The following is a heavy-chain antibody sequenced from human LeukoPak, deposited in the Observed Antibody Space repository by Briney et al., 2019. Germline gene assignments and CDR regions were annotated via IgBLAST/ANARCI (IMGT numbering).Heavy chain of an antibody. D-gene: IGHD4-17*01. CDR2: VYYSGSP. CDR1: GGSISSSSYY. Sequence: SETLSLTCTVSGGSISSSSYYWGWIRQPPGKGLEWVGSVYYSGSPYYNPSLKSRVTISVDTSKNQFSLKLSSVTAADTAVYYCARQAMGTVTTDRAFDIWGQGTMVTVSS. J-gene: IGHJ3*02. V-gene: IGHV4-39*01. CDR3: ARQAMGTVTTDRAFDI.